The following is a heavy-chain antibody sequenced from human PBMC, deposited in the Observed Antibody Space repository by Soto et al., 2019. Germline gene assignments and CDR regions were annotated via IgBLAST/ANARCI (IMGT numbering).Heavy chain of an antibody. Sequence: EVQLVESGGGLVQPGGSLRLSCAASGFTFSSYQMNWVRQAPGKGLEWVSYISSSGSTIYYADSVKGRFTISRDNAKNSLYLQMNSLRAEDTAVYYCARVGNQWLANYYYGMDVWGQGTTVTVSS. CDR2: ISSSGSTI. CDR3: ARVGNQWLANYYYGMDV. J-gene: IGHJ6*02. V-gene: IGHV3-48*03. D-gene: IGHD6-19*01. CDR1: GFTFSSYQ.